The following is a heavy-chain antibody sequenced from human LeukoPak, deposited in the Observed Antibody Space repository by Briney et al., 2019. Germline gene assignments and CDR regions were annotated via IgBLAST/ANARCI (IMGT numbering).Heavy chain of an antibody. J-gene: IGHJ6*02. CDR2: IYWDDDK. D-gene: IGHD3-10*01. CDR1: GLSLNTAGVG. CDR3: AKAGYGSGSYLRYYYYGMDV. V-gene: IGHV2-5*02. Sequence: SGPTLVKPTQTLTLTCTLSGLSLNTAGVGVGWIRQPPGKALEWLALIYWDDDKRYNPSLKTRPTITKDTSKNQVVLTVTNMDPVDTATYYCAKAGYGSGSYLRYYYYGMDVWGQGTTVTVSS.